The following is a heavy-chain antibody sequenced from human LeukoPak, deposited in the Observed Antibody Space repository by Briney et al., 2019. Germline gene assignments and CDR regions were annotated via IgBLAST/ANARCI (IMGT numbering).Heavy chain of an antibody. CDR1: GGSFSGYY. D-gene: IGHD6-19*01. CDR2: INHSGST. Sequence: SETLSLTCAVYGGSFSGYYWSWIRQPPGKGLEWIGEINHSGSTNYNPSLKSRVTISVDTSKNQFSLKLSSVTAADTAVYYCARGRGIAVAAWFDPWSQGTLVTVSS. CDR3: ARGRGIAVAAWFDP. V-gene: IGHV4-34*01. J-gene: IGHJ5*02.